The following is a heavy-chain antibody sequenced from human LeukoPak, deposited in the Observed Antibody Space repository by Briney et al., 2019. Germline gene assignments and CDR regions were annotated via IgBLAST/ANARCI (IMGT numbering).Heavy chain of an antibody. J-gene: IGHJ4*02. D-gene: IGHD3-10*01. V-gene: IGHV1-18*01. CDR2: ISAQHGQT. Sequence: GASVKVSCKTSGYSENFYGITWVRQVAGQGLEWMGWISAQHGQTEYAPNSQDRVTMTTDTYTNTAYMELRSLRSDDTAVYYCAKDRFDGSGSQFDSWGQGSLVIVSS. CDR1: GYSENFYG. CDR3: AKDRFDGSGSQFDS.